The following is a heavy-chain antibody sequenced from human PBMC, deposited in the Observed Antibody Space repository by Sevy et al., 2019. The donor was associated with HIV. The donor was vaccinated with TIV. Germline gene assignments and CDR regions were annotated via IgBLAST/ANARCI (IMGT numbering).Heavy chain of an antibody. D-gene: IGHD6-13*01. CDR2: SGNT. V-gene: IGHV4-59*01. Sequence: SETLSLTCTVSGVSISPYYWAWIRQPPGKGLECIGFSGNTNYNPSLKTRVTTSVDTSKNQFSLKLSSVTPADTAIYYCARGGPNQQQLDYFDYWGQGTLVTVSS. CDR3: ARGGPNQQQLDYFDY. CDR1: GVSISPYY. J-gene: IGHJ4*02.